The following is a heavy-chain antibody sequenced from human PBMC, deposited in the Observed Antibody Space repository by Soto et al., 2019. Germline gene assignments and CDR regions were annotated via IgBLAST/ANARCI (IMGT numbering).Heavy chain of an antibody. D-gene: IGHD3-3*01. V-gene: IGHV3-30-3*01. Sequence: GGSLRLSCAASGFTFSSYAMHWVRQAPGKGLEWVAVISYDGSNKYYADSVKGRFTISRDNSKNTLYLQMNSLRAEDTAVYYCARDKRDLRFLEWSYYYDYWGQGSLGTVSS. CDR3: ARDKRDLRFLEWSYYYDY. J-gene: IGHJ4*02. CDR2: ISYDGSNK. CDR1: GFTFSSYA.